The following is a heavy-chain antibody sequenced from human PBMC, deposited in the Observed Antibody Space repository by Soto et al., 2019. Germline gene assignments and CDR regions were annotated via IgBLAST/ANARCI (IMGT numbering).Heavy chain of an antibody. J-gene: IGHJ4*02. D-gene: IGHD5-12*01. Sequence: SETLSLTCTVSGGSISSGGYYWSWIRQHPGKCLEWIGYIYYSGSTYYNPSLKSRVTISVDTSKNQFSLKLSSVTAADTAVYYCARESGYDWKVFDYWGQGTLVTVSS. V-gene: IGHV4-31*03. CDR2: IYYSGST. CDR3: ARESGYDWKVFDY. CDR1: GGSISSGGYY.